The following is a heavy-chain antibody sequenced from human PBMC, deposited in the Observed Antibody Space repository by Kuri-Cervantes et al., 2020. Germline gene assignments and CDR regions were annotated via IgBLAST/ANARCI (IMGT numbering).Heavy chain of an antibody. CDR1: GGSISSGGYS. V-gene: IGHV4-30-2*01. CDR2: IYHSGST. D-gene: IGHD2-15*01. J-gene: IGHJ1*01. Sequence: CAVSGGSISSGGYSWSWIRQPPGKGLEWIGYIYHSGSTYYNPSLKSRVTISVDRSKNQFSLKLSSVTAADTAVYSCARDVLGYCSGGSCYGTEYFQHWGQGTLVTVSS. CDR3: ARDVLGYCSGGSCYGTEYFQH.